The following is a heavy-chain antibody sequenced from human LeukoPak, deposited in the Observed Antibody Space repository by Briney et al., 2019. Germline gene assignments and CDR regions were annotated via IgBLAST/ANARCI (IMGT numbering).Heavy chain of an antibody. CDR2: INPNSGGT. CDR1: GYTFTGYY. CDR3: ASKNGSGYYRGFYYYYYMDV. J-gene: IGHJ6*03. V-gene: IGHV1-2*02. D-gene: IGHD3-3*01. Sequence: GASVKVSCKASGYTFTGYYMHWVRQAPGQGLEWMGWINPNSGGTNYAQKFQGRVTMTRDTSISTAYMELSRLRSDDTAVYYCASKNGSGYYRGFYYYYYMDVWGKGTTVTVSS.